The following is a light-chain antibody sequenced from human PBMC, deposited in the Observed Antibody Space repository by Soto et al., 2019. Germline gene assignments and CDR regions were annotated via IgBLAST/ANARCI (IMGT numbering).Light chain of an antibody. CDR3: QSYDSSLRGYYV. V-gene: IGLV1-40*01. CDR1: SSNIGAGYD. Sequence: QSVLTQPPSVSGAPGQRVTISCTGGSSNIGAGYDVHWYQQLPGTAPKLLIYGNSNRPSGVPDRFSGSKSGTSASLAITGLQAEDEADYYCQSYDSSLRGYYVFGTGTKLTVL. CDR2: GNS. J-gene: IGLJ1*01.